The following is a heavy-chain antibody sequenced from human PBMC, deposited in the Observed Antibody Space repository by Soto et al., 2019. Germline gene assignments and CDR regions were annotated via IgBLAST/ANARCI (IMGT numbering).Heavy chain of an antibody. CDR1: GGSISSSSYY. J-gene: IGHJ4*02. CDR3: ARRPGIAVADYYFDY. CDR2: IYYSGST. D-gene: IGHD6-19*01. Sequence: QLQLQESGPGLVKPSETLSLTCTVSGGSISSSSYYWGWIRQPPGKGLEWIGSIYYSGSTYYNPSLKSRVTISVDTSKNQFSLKLSSVTAADTAVYYCARRPGIAVADYYFDYWGQGTLVTVSS. V-gene: IGHV4-39*01.